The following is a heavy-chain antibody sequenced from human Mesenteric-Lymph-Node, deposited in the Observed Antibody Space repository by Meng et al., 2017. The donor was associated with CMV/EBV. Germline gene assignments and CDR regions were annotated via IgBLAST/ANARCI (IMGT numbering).Heavy chain of an antibody. J-gene: IGHJ4*02. D-gene: IGHD3-3*01. CDR3: ANGDHRSRFGVASYYFDY. CDR1: GGTFSSYA. Sequence: SVKVSCKASGGTFSSYAISWVRQAPGQGLEWMGGIIPIFGTANYAQKFQGRVTITTDESTGTAYMELGSLRSDDTAVYYCANGDHRSRFGVASYYFDYWGQGTLVTVSS. V-gene: IGHV1-69*05. CDR2: IIPIFGTA.